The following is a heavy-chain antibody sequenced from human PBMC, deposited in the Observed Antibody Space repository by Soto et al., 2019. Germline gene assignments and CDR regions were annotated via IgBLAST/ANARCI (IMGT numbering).Heavy chain of an antibody. J-gene: IGHJ4*02. V-gene: IGHV3-30*18. D-gene: IGHD6-19*01. CDR1: GFTFSSYG. Sequence: GGSLRLSCEASGFTFSSYGMHWVRQAPGKGLEWVAAISYDGSNKYHADSVKGRFTISRDNSKNRLYLQMNSLRAEDTAVYFCAKDHRQQWLIPRFLSDYWGQGTLVTVSS. CDR2: ISYDGSNK. CDR3: AKDHRQQWLIPRFLSDY.